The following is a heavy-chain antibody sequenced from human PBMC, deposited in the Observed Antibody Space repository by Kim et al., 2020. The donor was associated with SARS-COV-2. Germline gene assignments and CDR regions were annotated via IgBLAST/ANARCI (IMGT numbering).Heavy chain of an antibody. V-gene: IGHV3-49*04. CDR1: GFTFGDYA. CDR2: IRSKAYGGTT. D-gene: IGHD3-3*01. CDR3: TRDSYYDFWSGPSRLVFDY. J-gene: IGHJ4*02. Sequence: GGSLRLSCTASGFTFGDYAMSWVRQAPGKGLEWVGFIRSKAYGGTTEYAASVKGRFTISRDDSKSIAYLQMNSLKTEDTAVYYCTRDSYYDFWSGPSRLVFDYWGQGTLVTVSS.